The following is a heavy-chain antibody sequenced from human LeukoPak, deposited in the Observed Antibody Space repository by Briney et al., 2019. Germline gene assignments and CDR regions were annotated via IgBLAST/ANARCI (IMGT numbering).Heavy chain of an antibody. D-gene: IGHD3-16*01. CDR1: GFNFSIYA. J-gene: IGHJ4*02. Sequence: GGSLRLSCAASGFNFSIYAMSWVRQAPGRGLQWVSGISASGATTYYADSLKGRFTVSRDISKNTVSLQMESLRAEDTALYYCAKDYAVGSIDYWGQGTLVTVSS. V-gene: IGHV3-23*01. CDR2: ISASGATT. CDR3: AKDYAVGSIDY.